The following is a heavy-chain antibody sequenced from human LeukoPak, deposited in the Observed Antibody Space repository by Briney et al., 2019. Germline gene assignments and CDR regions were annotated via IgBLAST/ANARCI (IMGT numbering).Heavy chain of an antibody. V-gene: IGHV4-34*01. CDR3: ARRGYSYLSDY. CDR2: INHSGST. Sequence: ASETLSLTCAVYGGSFSGYYWSWIRQPPGKGLEWIGEINHSGSTNYNPSLKSRATISVDTSKNQFSLKLSSVTAADTAVYYCARRGYSYLSDYWGQGTLVTVSS. D-gene: IGHD5-18*01. J-gene: IGHJ4*02. CDR1: GGSFSGYY.